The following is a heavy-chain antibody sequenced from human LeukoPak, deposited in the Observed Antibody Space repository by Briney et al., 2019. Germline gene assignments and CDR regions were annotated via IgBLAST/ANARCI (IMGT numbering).Heavy chain of an antibody. V-gene: IGHV1-69*05. Sequence: SVKVSCKASGGTFSSYAISWVRQAPGQGLEWMGGIIPIFGTANYAQKFQGRVTITTDESTSTAYMELSSLRSEDTAVYYCARTSSSSDFDYYYYYMDVWGKGTTVTVSS. CDR2: IIPIFGTA. CDR1: GGTFSSYA. CDR3: ARTSSSSDFDYYYYYMDV. D-gene: IGHD6-6*01. J-gene: IGHJ6*03.